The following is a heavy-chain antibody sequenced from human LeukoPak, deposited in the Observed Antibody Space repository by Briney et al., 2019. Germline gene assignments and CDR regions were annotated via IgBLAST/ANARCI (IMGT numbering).Heavy chain of an antibody. CDR3: ARVRFDSSGYPSDY. J-gene: IGHJ4*02. V-gene: IGHV3-11*05. D-gene: IGHD3-22*01. Sequence: AGGSLRLSCAASGFTFSDYYMSWIRQAPGKGLEWVSHISSRSSFTNYADSVKGRFTISRHNAKNSLYLQMNSLRAEDTAVYYCARVRFDSSGYPSDYWGQGTLVTVSS. CDR1: GFTFSDYY. CDR2: ISSRSSFT.